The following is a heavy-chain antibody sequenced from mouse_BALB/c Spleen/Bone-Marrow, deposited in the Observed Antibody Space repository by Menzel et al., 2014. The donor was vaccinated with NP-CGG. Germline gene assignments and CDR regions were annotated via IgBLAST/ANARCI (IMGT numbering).Heavy chain of an antibody. V-gene: IGHV5-17*02. J-gene: IGHJ4*01. CDR1: GFTFSNFG. D-gene: IGHD1-2*01. Sequence: EVMLVESGGGLVQPGGPRKLSCAASGFTFSNFGMHWVRQAPEKGLEWVAYISSGSSTIYYADTVKGRFTISRDNPKNTLVLQMTSLRSEDTAMYYCARRASPTAPMDYWGQGTSVTVSS. CDR2: ISSGSSTI. CDR3: ARRASPTAPMDY.